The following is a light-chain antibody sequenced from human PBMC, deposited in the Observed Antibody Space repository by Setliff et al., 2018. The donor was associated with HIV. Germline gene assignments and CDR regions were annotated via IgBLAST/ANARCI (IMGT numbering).Light chain of an antibody. CDR2: EVR. Sequence: QSVLTQPASVSGSPGQSITISCTGTSSDVGGYSYASWYQQHPGKAPKLIIYEVRNRPSGVSNRFSGSKSGNTASLTISGLQAEDEGDYYCSSYAITNTLPFGTGTKVTVL. V-gene: IGLV2-14*01. CDR3: SSYAITNTLP. J-gene: IGLJ1*01. CDR1: SSDVGGYSY.